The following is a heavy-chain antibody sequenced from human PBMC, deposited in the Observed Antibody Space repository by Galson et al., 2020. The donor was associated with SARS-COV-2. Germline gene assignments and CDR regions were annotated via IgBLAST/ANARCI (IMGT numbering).Heavy chain of an antibody. CDR1: GFTFRSYS. Sequence: GGSLRLSCAASGFTFRSYSMNWVRQAPGKGLKWVSSISSSSYIYYADSVNDRFTISRDNAKNSLYLQMNSLRAADTAVYYCARDLDYYGSGRLDVFEIWGQGTMVTVSS. CDR3: ARDLDYYGSGRLDVFEI. J-gene: IGHJ3*02. D-gene: IGHD3-10*01. V-gene: IGHV3-21*01. CDR2: ISSSSYI.